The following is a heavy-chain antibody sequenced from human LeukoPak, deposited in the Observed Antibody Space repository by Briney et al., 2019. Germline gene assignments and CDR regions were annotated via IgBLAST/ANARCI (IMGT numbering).Heavy chain of an antibody. V-gene: IGHV1-69*05. CDR1: GGTFSSYA. J-gene: IGHJ5*02. D-gene: IGHD2-2*02. CDR2: IIPIFGTA. CDR3: ASSIVVVPAAINWFDP. Sequence: ASVKVSFKASGGTFSSYAISWVRQAPGQGLEWMGGIIPIFGTANYAQKFQGRVTITKDESTSTAYRELSSLKSEDRAVYYCASSIVVVPAAINWFDPWGQGTLVTVSS.